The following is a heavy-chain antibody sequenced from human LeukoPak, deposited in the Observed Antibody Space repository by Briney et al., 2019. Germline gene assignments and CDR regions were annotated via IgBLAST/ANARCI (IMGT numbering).Heavy chain of an antibody. D-gene: IGHD1-1*01. Sequence: SETLSLTCTVSGASISGNYWNWIRQPPGKGLEWIGYIYYSGSTNYNPSLKSRVTISVDTSKNQFSLKLSSVTAADTAVYYCARDSTTAQLVGAFDIWGQGTMVTVSS. CDR3: ARDSTTAQLVGAFDI. J-gene: IGHJ3*02. V-gene: IGHV4-59*01. CDR2: IYYSGST. CDR1: GASISGNY.